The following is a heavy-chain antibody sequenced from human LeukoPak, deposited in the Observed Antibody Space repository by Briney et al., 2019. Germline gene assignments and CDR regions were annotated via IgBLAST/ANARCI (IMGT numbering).Heavy chain of an antibody. D-gene: IGHD3-9*01. J-gene: IGHJ4*02. V-gene: IGHV4-61*02. CDR3: ARRPVGWLRQFDY. Sequence: SQTLSLTCTVTGDSISSADYFWTWIRQPAGKGLEWIGRIYINGGTDYNPSLKSRVTISVDTSKNQFSLKLSSVTAAGTAVYYCARRPVGWLRQFDYWGQGTLVTVSS. CDR1: GDSISSADYF. CDR2: IYINGGT.